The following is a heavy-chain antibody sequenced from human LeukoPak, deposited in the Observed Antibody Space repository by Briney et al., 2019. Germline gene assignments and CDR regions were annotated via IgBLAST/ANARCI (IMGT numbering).Heavy chain of an antibody. CDR3: ATSDDSSGWYDY. CDR2: ISSSSSYI. D-gene: IGHD6-19*01. J-gene: IGHJ4*02. Sequence: GSLRLSCAASGFTFSSYSMNWVRPAPGKGLEWVSSISSSSSYIYYADSVKGRFTISRDNAKNSLYLQMNSLRAEDTAVYYCATSDDSSGWYDYWGQGTLVTVSS. V-gene: IGHV3-21*01. CDR1: GFTFSSYS.